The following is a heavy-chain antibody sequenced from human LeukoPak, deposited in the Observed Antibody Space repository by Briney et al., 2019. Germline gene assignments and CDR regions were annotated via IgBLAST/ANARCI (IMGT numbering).Heavy chain of an antibody. Sequence: PGGSLRLSCAASGLTLSSSGMHWIRQAPGKGLEWVAVIWGDENHKYYGDSVRGRFTISRDNAKNTLYLQMDSLRVEDTAVYYCARDVGSAPFDYWGQGTLVTVSS. CDR1: GLTLSSSG. CDR3: ARDVGSAPFDY. CDR2: IWGDENHK. D-gene: IGHD6-25*01. J-gene: IGHJ4*02. V-gene: IGHV3-33*01.